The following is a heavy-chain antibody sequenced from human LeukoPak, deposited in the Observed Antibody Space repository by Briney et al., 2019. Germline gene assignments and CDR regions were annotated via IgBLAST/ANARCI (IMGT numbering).Heavy chain of an antibody. D-gene: IGHD3-16*01. J-gene: IGHJ3*02. V-gene: IGHV3-23*01. CDR3: AREGVGGFDI. CDR2: ISGSGRST. CDR1: GFTFSNYA. Sequence: PGGSLRLSCAASGFTFSNYAVSWVRQAPGKGLEWVSTISGSGRSTYYADSVKGRLSISRDNDKNLLFLELNNLRAEDTAVYFCAREGVGGFDIWGQGAMVTVSS.